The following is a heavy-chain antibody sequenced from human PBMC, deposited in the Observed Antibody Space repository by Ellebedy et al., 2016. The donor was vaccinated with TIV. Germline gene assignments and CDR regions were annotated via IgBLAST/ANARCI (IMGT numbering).Heavy chain of an antibody. J-gene: IGHJ4*02. CDR1: GFTFSRFG. CDR3: ARDVGADTYDN. D-gene: IGHD2-8*01. CDR2: ISESSHTI. Sequence: GESLKISCAASGFTFSRFGMDWVRQAPGKGLEWISYISESSHTIHYADSLKGRFTVSRDNAKNALYLQMNSLRDEDTAVYYCARDVGADTYDNWGQGTLVTVSS. V-gene: IGHV3-48*02.